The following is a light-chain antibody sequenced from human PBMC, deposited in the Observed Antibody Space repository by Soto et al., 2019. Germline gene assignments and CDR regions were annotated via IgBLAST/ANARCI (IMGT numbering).Light chain of an antibody. CDR2: DSY. V-gene: IGKV3-20*01. Sequence: IVLTQSPATLSLSPGEGATLSCRASQNVSYKFLAWYQQIPGQAPRLLIFDSYSRPTGIPDRFSGSGSGTDFTLTISRLEPEAFAVYYCQHYGASPPFTFGQGTRV. J-gene: IGKJ2*01. CDR3: QHYGASPPFT. CDR1: QNVSYKF.